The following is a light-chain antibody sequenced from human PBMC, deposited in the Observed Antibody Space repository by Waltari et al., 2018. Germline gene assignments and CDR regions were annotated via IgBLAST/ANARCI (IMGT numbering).Light chain of an antibody. CDR3: QQYDKWPPFS. CDR2: AAS. CDR1: QSVGTN. Sequence: ETVMTQSPATLSVSPGDRATLPGRASQSVGTNVAWYQQKPGQAPRLLIYAASTRASDIPTRFSGSGSGTEFTFTISSLQSEDFAVYYCQQYDKWPPFSFGQGTNLELK. J-gene: IGKJ2*03. V-gene: IGKV3-15*01.